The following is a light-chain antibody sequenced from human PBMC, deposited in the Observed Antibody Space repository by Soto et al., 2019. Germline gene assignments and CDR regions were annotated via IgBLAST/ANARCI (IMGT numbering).Light chain of an antibody. V-gene: IGLV2-14*03. J-gene: IGLJ3*02. CDR1: SSDVGEYNY. CDR3: SSYTFSSTLVV. Sequence: QSALTQPASVSGSPGQSITISCTGTSSDVGEYNYVSWYQQHPGKAPKLMIYNVSYRPSGVSNRFSGSKSGNAASLTISGLQAEDEAHYYCSSYTFSSTLVVFGGGTKLTVL. CDR2: NVS.